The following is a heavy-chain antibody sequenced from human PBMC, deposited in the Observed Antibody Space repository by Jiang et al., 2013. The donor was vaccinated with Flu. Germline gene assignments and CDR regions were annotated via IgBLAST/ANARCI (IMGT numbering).Heavy chain of an antibody. Sequence: VQLVESGGGLVKPGGSLRLSCAASGFTFSSYSMNWVRQAPGKGLEWVSSISSSSSYIYYADSVKGRFTISRDNAKNSLYLQMNSLRAEDTAVYYCARDTNYQPLLYYYYYGMDVWGQGTTVTVSS. CDR3: ARDTNYQPLLYYYYYGMDV. CDR2: ISSSSSYI. V-gene: IGHV3-21*01. CDR1: GFTFSSYS. D-gene: IGHD2-2*01. J-gene: IGHJ6*02.